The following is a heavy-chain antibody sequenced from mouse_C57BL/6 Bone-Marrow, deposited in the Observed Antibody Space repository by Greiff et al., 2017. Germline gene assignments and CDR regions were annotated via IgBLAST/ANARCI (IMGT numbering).Heavy chain of an antibody. CDR3: ARDYYGSSYDAY. CDR1: GYTFTSYW. Sequence: QVQLQQPGAELVKPGASVKLSCKASGYTFTSYWMQWVKQRPGQGLEWIGEIDPSDSYTNYNQKFKGKATLTVDTSSSTAYMQLSSLTSEDSAVYYCARDYYGSSYDAYWGHGTLVTVSA. V-gene: IGHV1-50*01. J-gene: IGHJ3*01. D-gene: IGHD1-1*01. CDR2: IDPSDSYT.